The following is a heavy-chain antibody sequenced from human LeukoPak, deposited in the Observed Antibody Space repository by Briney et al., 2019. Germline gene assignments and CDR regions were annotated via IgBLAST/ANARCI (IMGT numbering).Heavy chain of an antibody. D-gene: IGHD1-26*01. CDR3: ARHVPHGSFFYFDL. J-gene: IGHJ4*02. V-gene: IGHV5-51*01. Sequence: GESLQISCKGSGYIFTSYWIGWGRQMPGKGREWMGIIYPGYSDTTYRPSFHGQVTISADRSISTAYLQWSSLKASDSAMYYCARHVPHGSFFYFDLWGQGTLVTVSS. CDR1: GYIFTSYW. CDR2: IYPGYSDT.